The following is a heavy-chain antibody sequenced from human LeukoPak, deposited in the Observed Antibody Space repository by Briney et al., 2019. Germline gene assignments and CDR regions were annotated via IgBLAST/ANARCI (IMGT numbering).Heavy chain of an antibody. V-gene: IGHV3-11*01. Sequence: PGGSLRLSCAASGFTFSDYYMTWVRQAPGKGLEWLSYTTNRGDTVFYADSVKGRFTVSRDNAKRSLYLQIESLRDDDTAVYHCALCSIHKDYYFGMDVWGQGTTVTVSS. J-gene: IGHJ6*02. CDR3: ALCSIHKDYYFGMDV. CDR1: GFTFSDYY. CDR2: TTNRGDTV. D-gene: IGHD2-2*01.